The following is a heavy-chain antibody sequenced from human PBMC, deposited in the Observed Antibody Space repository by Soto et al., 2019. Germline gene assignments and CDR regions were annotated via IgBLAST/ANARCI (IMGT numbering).Heavy chain of an antibody. V-gene: IGHV4-39*07. CDR1: GGSISSSSYY. CDR2: IYYSGST. J-gene: IGHJ6*03. Sequence: SETLSLTCTVSGGSISSSSYYWGWIRQPPGKGLEWIGCIYYSGSTYYNPSLKSRVTISVDTSKNQFSLKLSSVTAADTAVYYCARHSVCSSTSCYVGNYMDVWGKGTTVTVS. CDR3: ARHSVCSSTSCYVGNYMDV. D-gene: IGHD2-2*01.